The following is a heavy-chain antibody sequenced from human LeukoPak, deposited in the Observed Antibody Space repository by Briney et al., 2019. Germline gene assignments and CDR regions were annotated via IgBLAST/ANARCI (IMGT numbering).Heavy chain of an antibody. D-gene: IGHD3-22*01. CDR2: ISAYNGNT. CDR1: GYTFTSYG. Sequence: ASVKVSCKASGYTFTSYGISWVRQAPGQGLEWREWISAYNGNTNYAQKLQGRVTMTTDTSTSTAYMELRSLRSDDTAVYYCARDTALSYYDSSGTNDAFDIWGQGTMVTVSS. J-gene: IGHJ3*02. CDR3: ARDTALSYYDSSGTNDAFDI. V-gene: IGHV1-18*01.